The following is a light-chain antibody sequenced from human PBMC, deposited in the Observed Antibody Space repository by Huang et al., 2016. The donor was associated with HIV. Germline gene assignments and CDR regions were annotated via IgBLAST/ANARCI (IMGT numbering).Light chain of an antibody. CDR3: QQYYTTTYT. V-gene: IGKV4-1*01. Sequence: DIVVTQSPDSLAVSLGVRATITCKTSQSVSYSSNNKHYVRWYQQKPGQTPRLIIYGGSTRESGVPDRFSGSGSWIDFTLTISNLQAEDVAVYYCQQYYTTTYTFGQGTKLEI. J-gene: IGKJ2*01. CDR1: QSVSYSSNNKHY. CDR2: GGS.